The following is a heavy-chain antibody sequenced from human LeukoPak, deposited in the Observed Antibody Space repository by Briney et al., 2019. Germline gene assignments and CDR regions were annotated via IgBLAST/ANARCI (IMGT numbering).Heavy chain of an antibody. CDR3: AKVGGYSYGYMDV. D-gene: IGHD5-18*01. CDR1: GFTVSSYW. J-gene: IGHJ6*04. Sequence: GGSLRLSCAASGFTVSSYWMSWVRQAPGKGLEWVATIKEDGSDKYYVDSVKGRFTISRDNSKNTLYLQMNSLRAEDTAVYYCAKVGGYSYGYMDVWGKGTTVTVSS. CDR2: IKEDGSDK. V-gene: IGHV3-7*03.